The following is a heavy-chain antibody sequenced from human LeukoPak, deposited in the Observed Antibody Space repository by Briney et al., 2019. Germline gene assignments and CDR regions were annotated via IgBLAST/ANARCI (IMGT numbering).Heavy chain of an antibody. CDR3: AREVRWWANYYYYYYMDV. J-gene: IGHJ6*03. D-gene: IGHD2-15*01. Sequence: SETLSLTCTVSGGSISSYYWSWIRQPPGKGLEWIGYIYYSGSTNYNPSLKSRVTISVDTSKNQFSLKLSSVTAADTAVYYCAREVRWWANYYYYYYMDVWGKGTTVTVSS. CDR1: GGSISSYY. V-gene: IGHV4-59*12. CDR2: IYYSGST.